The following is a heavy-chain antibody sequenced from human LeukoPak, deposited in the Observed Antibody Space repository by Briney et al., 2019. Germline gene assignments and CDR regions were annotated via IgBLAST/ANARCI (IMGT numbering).Heavy chain of an antibody. CDR1: GFTFNDYA. CDR3: AKAPDMTRGYGSVML. Sequence: GRSLRLSCAASGFTFNDYAMHWVRQAPGKGLEWVSGISWNSDHIVYADSVKGRFTISRDNGKNSVYLQMNSLRVEDTALYYCAKAPDMTRGYGSVMLWGQGTLVTVSS. V-gene: IGHV3-9*01. D-gene: IGHD3-10*01. CDR2: ISWNSDHI. J-gene: IGHJ4*02.